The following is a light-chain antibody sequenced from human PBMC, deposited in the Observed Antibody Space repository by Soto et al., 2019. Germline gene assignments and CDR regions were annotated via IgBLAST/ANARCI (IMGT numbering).Light chain of an antibody. CDR2: AAS. V-gene: IGKV1-17*01. CDR3: LQHNSYPLT. J-gene: IGKJ4*01. CDR1: QGIRNG. Sequence: DIQMTQSPSSLSASVGDRVTITCRASQGIRNGLGWFQQKPGKAPKRLIYAASSLQSGVSSRFSGSGSGTEFTLTISSLQPEDFATYYCLQHNSYPLTFGGGTKVETK.